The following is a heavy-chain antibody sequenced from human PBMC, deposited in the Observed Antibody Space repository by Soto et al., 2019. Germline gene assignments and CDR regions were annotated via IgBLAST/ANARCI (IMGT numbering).Heavy chain of an antibody. CDR2: TYYRSKWYN. CDR3: ARGGYSGYEVYYYSGMDV. CDR1: GDSVSSNSAA. Sequence: SQTLSLTCAISGDSVSSNSAAWNWIRQSPSRGLEWLGRTYYRSKWYNDYAVSVKSRITINPDTSKNQFSLQLNSVTPEDTAVYYCARGGYSGYEVYYYSGMDVWGQGTKVTVSS. V-gene: IGHV6-1*01. D-gene: IGHD5-12*01. J-gene: IGHJ6*02.